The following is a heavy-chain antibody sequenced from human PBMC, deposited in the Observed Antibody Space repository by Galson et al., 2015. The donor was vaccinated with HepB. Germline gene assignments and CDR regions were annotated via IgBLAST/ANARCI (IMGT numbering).Heavy chain of an antibody. CDR1: GFTFSTYW. CDR3: ARLFVLMDDS. D-gene: IGHD2-8*01. Sequence: SLRLSCAASGFTFSTYWMHWVRQAPGKGLVWASRINSDGSSIDYADSMKGRFTISRDNTKNTLYLQMNSLRADDTAVYYCARLFVLMDDSWGQGTLVTVSS. V-gene: IGHV3-74*01. CDR2: INSDGSSI. J-gene: IGHJ4*02.